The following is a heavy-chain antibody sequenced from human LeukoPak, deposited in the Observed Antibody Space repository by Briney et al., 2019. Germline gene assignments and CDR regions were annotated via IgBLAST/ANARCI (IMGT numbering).Heavy chain of an antibody. CDR1: GYTLSEIS. D-gene: IGHD5-18*01. CDR3: ATVGYSYGAFDY. Sequence: GASVKVSCKVSGYTLSEISMYWVRQAPGKGRDWMGGIDREDGQTIYAQKFQGRVTMTEDTSTDTAYMEVSRLTSEDTAFYYCATVGYSYGAFDYWGQGTLVTVSS. J-gene: IGHJ4*02. V-gene: IGHV1-24*01. CDR2: IDREDGQT.